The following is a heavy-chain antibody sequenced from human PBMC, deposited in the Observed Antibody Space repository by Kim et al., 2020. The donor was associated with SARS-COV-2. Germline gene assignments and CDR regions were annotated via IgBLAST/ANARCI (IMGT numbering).Heavy chain of an antibody. V-gene: IGHV5-51*01. J-gene: IGHJ4*02. CDR1: GYSITNYW. Sequence: GESLKISCKGSGYSITNYWFGWVRQMPGKGLEWMGIIYPGDSDTRYSTSFQGQVTISADKSITTAYLQWSSLKASDTAIYYCASSREGYKKFDYWGQGTLVTVSS. CDR2: IYPGDSDT. D-gene: IGHD5-12*01. CDR3: ASSREGYKKFDY.